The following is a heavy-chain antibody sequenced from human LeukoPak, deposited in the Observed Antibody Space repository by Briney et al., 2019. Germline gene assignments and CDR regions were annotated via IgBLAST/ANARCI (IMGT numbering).Heavy chain of an antibody. CDR1: GFTFSSYG. V-gene: IGHV3-30*03. Sequence: GRSLRLSCAASGFTFSSYGMHWVRRAPRKGLEWVAALSYDGNYKYYADSVKGRFAISRDNSENTLYLQMNSLRAEDTAVYYCARYAEYAVSTPCYWGQGTLVTVSA. CDR3: ARYAEYAVSTPCY. D-gene: IGHD2-8*01. J-gene: IGHJ4*02. CDR2: LSYDGNYK.